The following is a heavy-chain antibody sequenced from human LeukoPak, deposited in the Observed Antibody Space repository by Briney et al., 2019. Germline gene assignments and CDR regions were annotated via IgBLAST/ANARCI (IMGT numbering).Heavy chain of an antibody. Sequence: GGSLRLSCAASGFTFSSYAMHWVRQAPGKGLEWVSVIYSGGSTYYADSVKGRFTISRDNSKNTLYLQMNSLRAEDTAVYYCAREFIGYYYGSGSYYNYPLDWGQGTLVTVSS. J-gene: IGHJ4*02. CDR3: AREFIGYYYGSGSYYNYPLD. CDR2: IYSGGST. V-gene: IGHV3-53*01. D-gene: IGHD3-10*01. CDR1: GFTFSSYA.